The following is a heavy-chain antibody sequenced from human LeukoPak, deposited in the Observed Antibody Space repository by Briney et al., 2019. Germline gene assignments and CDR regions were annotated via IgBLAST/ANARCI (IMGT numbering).Heavy chain of an antibody. CDR3: ITGDYDFWSGFYSPNHYFDY. V-gene: IGHV3-15*01. CDR1: GFTFTSAW. J-gene: IGHJ4*02. D-gene: IGHD3-3*01. CDR2: IKGKTAAGAP. Sequence: GGSLRLSCAASGFTFTSAWMSWVRQASGKGLEWVGRIKGKTAAGAPDYVASVKGRFTISRDDSKNTLFLQMSSLKTKDTAVYYCITGDYDFWSGFYSPNHYFDYWGQETLVTVSS.